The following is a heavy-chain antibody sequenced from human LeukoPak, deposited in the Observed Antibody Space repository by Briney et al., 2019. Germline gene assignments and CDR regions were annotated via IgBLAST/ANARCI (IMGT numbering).Heavy chain of an antibody. V-gene: IGHV3-23*01. J-gene: IGHJ5*02. CDR3: VKQYLDI. Sequence: HPGGSLRLSCAASGFAFRDYAMNRVRQAPGKGLEWVSSINENDGGTSYADSVKGRFTISRDNSRDTLYLQMNSLRDEDTAVYYCVKQYLDIWGQGTLVIVSS. D-gene: IGHD2-2*02. CDR1: GFAFRDYA. CDR2: INENDGGT.